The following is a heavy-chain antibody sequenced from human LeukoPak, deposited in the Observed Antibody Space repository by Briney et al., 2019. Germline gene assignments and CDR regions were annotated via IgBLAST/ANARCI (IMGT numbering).Heavy chain of an antibody. J-gene: IGHJ5*02. CDR2: INPETGDT. CDR1: AYTFSDFF. V-gene: IGHV1-2*02. Sequence: GASLKLSCKASAYTFSDFFIHWWRQAPGQGLEWMGGINPETGDTGYAHNFQGRFTMTRDKTVLTAYMHLIRLTYADTAIYYCARVRGSGRFSGNWFDPWGEGTLVTVSS. CDR3: ARVRGSGRFSGNWFDP. D-gene: IGHD1-26*01.